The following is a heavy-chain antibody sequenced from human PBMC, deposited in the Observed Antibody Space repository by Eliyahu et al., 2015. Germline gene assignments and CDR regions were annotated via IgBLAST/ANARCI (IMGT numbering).Heavy chain of an antibody. CDR1: GYSISSGYY. D-gene: IGHD5-24*01. V-gene: IGHV4-38-2*01. CDR2: VYHTGTT. J-gene: IGHJ5*01. Sequence: QLRESGPGQVKPSETLSLTCDVSGYSISSGYYWGWIRQSPGKGLECIGWVYHTGTTTYNPSLKSRVTMSADTSKNQFSLKLRSVTAADTAVYYCVRVGFRDGSFDSWGQGTLVTVSS. CDR3: VRVGFRDGSFDS.